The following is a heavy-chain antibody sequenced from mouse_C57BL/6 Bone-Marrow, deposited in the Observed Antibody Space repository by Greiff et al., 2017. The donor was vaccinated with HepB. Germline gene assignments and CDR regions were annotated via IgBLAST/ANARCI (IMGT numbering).Heavy chain of an antibody. CDR3: ARAIAPYYYAMDY. V-gene: IGHV2-2*01. Sequence: VKLVESGPGLVQPSQSLSITCTVSGFSLTSYGVHWVRQSPGKGLEWLGVIWSGGSTDYNAAFISRLSISKDNSKSQVFFKMNSLQADDTAIYYCARAIAPYYYAMDYWGQGTSVTVSS. CDR1: GFSLTSYG. J-gene: IGHJ4*01. CDR2: IWSGGST. D-gene: IGHD2-12*01.